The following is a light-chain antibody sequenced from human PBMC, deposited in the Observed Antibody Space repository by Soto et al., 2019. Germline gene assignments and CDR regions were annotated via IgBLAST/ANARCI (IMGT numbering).Light chain of an antibody. Sequence: EIVLTQSPATLSLSPGGRATLSCRASQSVNNFLAWYQQRPGQAPRLLMYEASNRATGVPARFSGSGSGTDFTLTISDVQPEDFALYYCHQRQSWPRTFGQGTKVDIK. CDR1: QSVNNF. CDR2: EAS. V-gene: IGKV3-11*01. CDR3: HQRQSWPRT. J-gene: IGKJ1*01.